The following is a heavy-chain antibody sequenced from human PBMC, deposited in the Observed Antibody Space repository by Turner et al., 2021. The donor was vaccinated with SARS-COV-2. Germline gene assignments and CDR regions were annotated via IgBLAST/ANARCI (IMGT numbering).Heavy chain of an antibody. CDR2: IYSGGTT. V-gene: IGHV3-53*04. CDR1: GFTFSSYS. CDR3: AGDLNYYGMDV. D-gene: IGHD3-9*01. J-gene: IGHJ6*02. Sequence: EVQLVESGGGLVKPGGSLRLSCAASGFTFSSYSMNWVRQGPGKGLEWVSLIYSGGTTYYADSVKGRFTISRHNSKNTLYLQMNSLRAEDPAVYYCAGDLNYYGMDVWGQGTTVTVSS.